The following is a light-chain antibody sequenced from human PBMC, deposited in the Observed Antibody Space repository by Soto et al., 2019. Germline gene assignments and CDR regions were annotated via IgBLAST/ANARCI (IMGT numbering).Light chain of an antibody. J-gene: IGKJ2*01. CDR3: QQYGSSPDT. Sequence: EIVLTQSPGTLSLSPGERATLSCRASQSVSSSYLAWYQQKPGQAPRLLIYGASSRATGIPDRFSGSGSGTDFTLTISRLEPEACAVYYCQQYGSSPDTFGQGTKLEIK. V-gene: IGKV3-20*01. CDR2: GAS. CDR1: QSVSSSY.